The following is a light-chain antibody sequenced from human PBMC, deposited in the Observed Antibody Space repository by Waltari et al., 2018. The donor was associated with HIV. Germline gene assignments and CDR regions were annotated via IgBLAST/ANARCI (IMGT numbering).Light chain of an antibody. V-gene: IGLV1-51*01. CDR3: GTWDSSLGGWV. CDR2: DNT. Sequence: QSVLTQPPSVSAAPGQKVTISCSGSSSNLWRNYLSWSQQLPGAAPKLLIYDNTERPSGIPDRFSGSKAGTSATLGITGLQTGDEADYYCGTWDSSLGGWVFGGGTKLAVL. J-gene: IGLJ3*02. CDR1: SSNLWRNY.